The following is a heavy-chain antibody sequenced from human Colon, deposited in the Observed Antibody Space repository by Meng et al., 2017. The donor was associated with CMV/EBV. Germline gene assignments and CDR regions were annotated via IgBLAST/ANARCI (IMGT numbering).Heavy chain of an antibody. J-gene: IGHJ5*02. CDR3: ARGVYCSSSSCISWFDR. CDR1: GYAFTGYY. Sequence: ASVKVSCKSSGYAFTGYYIQWVRQAPGQGLEWMGWINSDNGDTKYAQKFQGRVTMTRDTSINTAFVELSSLRSDDTAVYYCARGVYCSSSSCISWFDRWGQG. D-gene: IGHD2-2*01. V-gene: IGHV1-2*02. CDR2: INSDNGDT.